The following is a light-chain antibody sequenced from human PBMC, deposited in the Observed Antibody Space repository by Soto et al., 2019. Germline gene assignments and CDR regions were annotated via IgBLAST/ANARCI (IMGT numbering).Light chain of an antibody. CDR1: QSVTDY. V-gene: IGKV3-11*01. Sequence: EIVLTQSPATLSLSPGERATLSCRASQSVTDYLGWYQQKPGQAPRLLIYDASNRATGIPPRFSGSGFGTDFTLTISGLEPEDFAVYFCQQRSDWAFTFGPGTKVYI. CDR3: QQRSDWAFT. J-gene: IGKJ3*01. CDR2: DAS.